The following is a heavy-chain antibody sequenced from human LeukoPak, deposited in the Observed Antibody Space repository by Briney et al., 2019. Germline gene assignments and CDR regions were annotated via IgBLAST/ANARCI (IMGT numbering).Heavy chain of an antibody. D-gene: IGHD4-23*01. CDR1: GGTFSSYA. CDR3: ARVGITAATADY. J-gene: IGHJ4*02. CDR2: IIPIFGTA. V-gene: IGHV1-69*05. Sequence: SVKNSCKASGGTFSSYAISWVRQAPGQGLEWMGGIIPIFGTANYAQKFQGRVTMTSDTSTSTVYMELHSLRSEDTAVYFCARVGITAATADYWGQGTLVAVSS.